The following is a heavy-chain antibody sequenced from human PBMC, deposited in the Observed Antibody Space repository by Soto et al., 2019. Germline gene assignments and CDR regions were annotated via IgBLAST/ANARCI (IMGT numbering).Heavy chain of an antibody. CDR3: ARDYGSSSATPYYYYYGMDV. CDR2: IYYSGST. D-gene: IGHD6-6*01. J-gene: IGHJ6*02. CDR1: GGSISSGDYY. V-gene: IGHV4-30-4*01. Sequence: SETLSLTCTVSGGSISSGDYYWSWIRQPPGKGLEWIGYIYYSGSTYYNPSLKSRVTISVDTSKNQFSLKLSSVTAADTAVYYCARDYGSSSATPYYYYYGMDVWGQGTTVTVSS.